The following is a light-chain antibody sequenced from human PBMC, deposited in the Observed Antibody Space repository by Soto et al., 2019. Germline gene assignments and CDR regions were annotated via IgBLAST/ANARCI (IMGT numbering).Light chain of an antibody. CDR1: RSVSSSY. CDR3: QQYGTSPQWT. V-gene: IGKV3-20*01. J-gene: IGKJ1*01. CDR2: GAS. Sequence: ENVLTQSPGTLSLSPGERATLSCRASRSVSSSYLAWYQQKPGLAPRLLIYGASSRATGIPDRFSGSGSGTDFTLTISRLEPEDFAVYYCQQYGTSPQWTFGQGTKVEIK.